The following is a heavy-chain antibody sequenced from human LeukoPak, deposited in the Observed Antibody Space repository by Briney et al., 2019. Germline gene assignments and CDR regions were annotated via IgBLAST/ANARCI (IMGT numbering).Heavy chain of an antibody. J-gene: IGHJ4*02. CDR1: GSTFSSYG. CDR2: ISYDGSNK. Sequence: GRSLRLSCAASGSTFSSYGMHWVRQAPGKGLEWVAVISYDGSNKYYADSVKGRFTISRDNSKNTLYLQMNSLRAEDTAVYYCAKDLDYDFWSGYPGFDYWGQGTLVTVSS. D-gene: IGHD3-3*01. CDR3: AKDLDYDFWSGYPGFDY. V-gene: IGHV3-30*18.